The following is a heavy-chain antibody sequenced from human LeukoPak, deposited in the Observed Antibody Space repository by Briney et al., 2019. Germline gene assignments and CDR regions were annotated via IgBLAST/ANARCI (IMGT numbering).Heavy chain of an antibody. J-gene: IGHJ5*02. D-gene: IGHD3-22*01. CDR2: ISYDGSNK. CDR3: ASEPELGIVVVPPRA. Sequence: GGSLRLSCAASGFTFSSYAMHWVRQAPGTGLEWVAVISYDGSNKYYADSVKGRFTISRDNSKNTLYLQMNSLRAEDTAVYYCASEPELGIVVVPPRAWGQGTLVTVSS. V-gene: IGHV3-30-3*01. CDR1: GFTFSSYA.